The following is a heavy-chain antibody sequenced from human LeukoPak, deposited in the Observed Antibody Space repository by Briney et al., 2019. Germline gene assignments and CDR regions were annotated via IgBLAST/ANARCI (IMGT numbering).Heavy chain of an antibody. V-gene: IGHV4-39*01. Sequence: PSETLSLTCTVSGGSISSSSYYWDWIRQPPGKGLEWIGSIYYSGSTYYNPSLKSRVTISVDTSKNQFSLKLSSMTAADTAVYYCARRRMSLDYFDHWGQGTLVTVPS. CDR3: ARRRMSLDYFDH. CDR1: GGSISSSSYY. J-gene: IGHJ4*02. CDR2: IYYSGST.